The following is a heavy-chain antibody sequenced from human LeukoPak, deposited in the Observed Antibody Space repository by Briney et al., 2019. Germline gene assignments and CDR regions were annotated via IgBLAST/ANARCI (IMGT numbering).Heavy chain of an antibody. CDR3: ARHLLSSSSWYGAGFDY. D-gene: IGHD6-13*01. CDR1: GGSFSGYY. CDR2: INHSGST. Sequence: PSETLSLTCAVYGGSFSGYYWSWIRQPPGKGLEWIGEINHSGSTNYNPSLKSRVTISVDTSKNQFSLKLSSVTAADTAVYYCARHLLSSSSWYGAGFDYWGQGTLVTVSS. J-gene: IGHJ4*02. V-gene: IGHV4-34*01.